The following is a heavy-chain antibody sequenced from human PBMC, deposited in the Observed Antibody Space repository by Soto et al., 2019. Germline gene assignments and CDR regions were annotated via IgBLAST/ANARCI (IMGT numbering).Heavy chain of an antibody. J-gene: IGHJ4*02. V-gene: IGHV3-23*01. Sequence: PGGSLRLSCAASGFTFSRSAMCWVRQAPGRGLEWLSTISGSGGTPYYADSVKGWFTISRDNSKNTLYLVLNSLRAEDTAVYYCAMGLAAAGPLDYWGQGTLVTVSS. CDR2: ISGSGGTP. D-gene: IGHD6-13*01. CDR3: AMGLAAAGPLDY. CDR1: GFTFSRSA.